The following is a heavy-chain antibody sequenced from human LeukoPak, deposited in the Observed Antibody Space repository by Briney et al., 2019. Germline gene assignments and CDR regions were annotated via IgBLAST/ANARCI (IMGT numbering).Heavy chain of an antibody. CDR3: ARQPLVGPTTFDY. D-gene: IGHD1-26*01. CDR1: GFTFSSYN. J-gene: IGHJ4*02. CDR2: ISSSSAYI. Sequence: GGSLRLSCAASGFTFSSYNMNWVRQAPGKGLEWVSSISSSSAYIYYADSVKGRFTISRDDAKNSLFLQMISLRAEDTAVYYCARQPLVGPTTFDYWGQGTLVTVSS. V-gene: IGHV3-21*01.